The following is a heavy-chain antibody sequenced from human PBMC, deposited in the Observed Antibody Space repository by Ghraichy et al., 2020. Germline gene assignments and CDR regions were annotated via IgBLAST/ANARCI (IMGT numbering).Heavy chain of an antibody. J-gene: IGHJ3*02. D-gene: IGHD3-10*01. Sequence: SETLSLTCTVSGGSISSSSYYWGWIRQPPGKGLEWIGSIYYSGSTYYNPSLKSRVTISVDTSKNQFSLKLSSVTAADTAVYYCAKMGGMVRGVIILGYAFDIWGQGTMVTVSS. V-gene: IGHV4-39*01. CDR1: GGSISSSSYY. CDR3: AKMGGMVRGVIILGYAFDI. CDR2: IYYSGST.